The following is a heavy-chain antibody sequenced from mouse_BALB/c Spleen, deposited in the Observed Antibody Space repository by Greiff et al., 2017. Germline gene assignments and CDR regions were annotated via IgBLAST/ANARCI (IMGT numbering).Heavy chain of an antibody. CDR3: ARCYDHGGFAY. CDR2: IDPANGNT. V-gene: IGHV14-3*02. CDR1: GFNIKDTY. J-gene: IGHJ3*01. Sequence: EVQLQQSGAELVKPGASVKLSCTASGFNIKDTYMHWVKQRPEQGLEWIGRIDPANGNTKYDPKFQGKATITADTSSNTAYLQLSSLTSEDTAVYYCARCYDHGGFAYWGQGTLVTVSA. D-gene: IGHD2-3*01.